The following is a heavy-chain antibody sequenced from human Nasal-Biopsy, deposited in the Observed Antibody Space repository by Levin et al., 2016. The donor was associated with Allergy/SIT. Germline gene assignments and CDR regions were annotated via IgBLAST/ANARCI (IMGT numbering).Heavy chain of an antibody. CDR3: ARDEGLTGSQGQYKYYGLDV. V-gene: IGHV4-31*03. Sequence: SETLSLTCTVSGGSVSSGDYYWNWIRQHPGRGLEWIGYISYSGNTYYNPSLKSRVAISVDTSKNQFSLKLTSVTAADTAVYYCARDEGLTGSQGQYKYYGLDVWGQGTTVTVSS. CDR1: GGSVSSGDYY. D-gene: IGHD3-9*01. CDR2: ISYSGNT. J-gene: IGHJ6*02.